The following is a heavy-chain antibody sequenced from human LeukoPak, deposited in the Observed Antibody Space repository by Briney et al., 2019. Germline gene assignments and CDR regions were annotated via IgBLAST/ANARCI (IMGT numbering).Heavy chain of an antibody. CDR1: GYTFTSYY. J-gene: IGHJ4*02. Sequence: ASVKVSCKASGYTFTSYYMHWVRQAPGQGLEWMGIINPSGGSTSYAQKCQGRVTMTRDTSTSTVYMELSSLRSEDTAVYYCARDDYYGSGSYYITGYWGQGTLVTVSS. D-gene: IGHD3-10*01. CDR3: ARDDYYGSGSYYITGY. V-gene: IGHV1-46*01. CDR2: INPSGGST.